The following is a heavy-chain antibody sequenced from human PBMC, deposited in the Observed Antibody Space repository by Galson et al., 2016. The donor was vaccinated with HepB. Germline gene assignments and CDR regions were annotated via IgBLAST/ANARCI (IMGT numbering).Heavy chain of an antibody. CDR2: ISSGSTYI. V-gene: IGHV3-21*01. D-gene: IGHD3-3*01. J-gene: IGHJ5*01. CDR3: ARGPSDSDFGSYFDS. Sequence: SLRLSCAASGITFSRYSMNWVRQAPGRGLEWVASISSGSTYIYYVDSVKGRFTVSRDNAKNSLYLQMNSLRAEDTAVYFCARGPSDSDFGSYFDSWGQGALVTVSS. CDR1: GITFSRYS.